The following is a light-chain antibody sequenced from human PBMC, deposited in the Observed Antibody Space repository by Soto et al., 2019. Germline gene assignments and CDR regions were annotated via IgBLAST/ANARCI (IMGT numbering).Light chain of an antibody. CDR2: EGD. Sequence: QSVLTQPASVSGSPGQSITISCTGISSDVGNYKFVSWYQHHPGKAPKLMIYEGDKRPSGVSDRFSASKSGITASLTISGLQADDDADYYCCSYAHSETHDYVFGTGTKVTVL. CDR1: SSDVGNYKF. V-gene: IGLV2-23*01. CDR3: CSYAHSETHDYV. J-gene: IGLJ1*01.